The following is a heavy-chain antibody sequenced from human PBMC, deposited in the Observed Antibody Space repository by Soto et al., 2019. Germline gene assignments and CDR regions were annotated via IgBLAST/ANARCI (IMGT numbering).Heavy chain of an antibody. Sequence: SETLSLPCTVAGGSISSSSYYWGWSRQPPGKGLEWIGSIYYSGSTYYNTSLKSRVTISVDTSKNQFSLKLSSVTAADTAVYYCARHVLGSNPYYYYYMDVWGKGTTVTVSS. CDR3: ARHVLGSNPYYYYYMDV. D-gene: IGHD3-10*01. CDR1: GGSISSSSYY. V-gene: IGHV4-39*01. J-gene: IGHJ6*03. CDR2: IYYSGST.